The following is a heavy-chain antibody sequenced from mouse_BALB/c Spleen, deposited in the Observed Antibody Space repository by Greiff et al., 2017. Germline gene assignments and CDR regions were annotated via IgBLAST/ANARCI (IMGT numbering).Heavy chain of an antibody. CDR3: TRSVRDYFDY. CDR2: VNPYNGGT. Sequence: VQLQQSGPELVKPGASVKMSCKASGYTFTDYYMDWVKQSHGESFEWIGRVNPYNGGTSYNQKFKGKATLTVDKSSSTAYMELNSLTSEDSAVYYCTRSVRDYFDYWGQGTTLTVSS. CDR1: GYTFTDYY. V-gene: IGHV1-19*01. D-gene: IGHD2-14*01. J-gene: IGHJ2*01.